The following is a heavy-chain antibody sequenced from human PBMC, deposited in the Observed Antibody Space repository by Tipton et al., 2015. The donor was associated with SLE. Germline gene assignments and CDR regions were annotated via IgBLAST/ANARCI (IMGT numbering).Heavy chain of an antibody. Sequence: TLSLTCTVSGYSISSGYYWGWIRQPPGKGLEWIGRIYHSGSTYYNPPLKSRVTISVDPSKNQFSLKLTSVTAADTALYYCARNKATPDSWGQGTLVTVSS. V-gene: IGHV4-38-2*02. CDR3: ARNKATPDS. CDR2: IYHSGST. CDR1: GYSISSGYY. D-gene: IGHD4-23*01. J-gene: IGHJ4*02.